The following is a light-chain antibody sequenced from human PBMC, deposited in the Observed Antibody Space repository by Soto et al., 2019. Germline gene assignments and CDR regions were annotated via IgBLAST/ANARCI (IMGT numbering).Light chain of an antibody. CDR1: SSDVGSYNL. CDR2: EGS. V-gene: IGLV2-23*01. CDR3: CSYACSGTYV. Sequence: QSALTQPASVSGSPGHSITIACTGPSSDVGSYNLVSWYQQRPGKAPRLIIYEGSKPPSGVSIRFSASKSGNTASLTISGLQAEAESYYYYCSYACSGTYVFGPGNKLT. J-gene: IGLJ1*01.